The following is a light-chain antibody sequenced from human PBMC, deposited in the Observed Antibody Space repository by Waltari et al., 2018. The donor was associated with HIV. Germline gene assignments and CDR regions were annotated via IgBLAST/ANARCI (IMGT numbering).Light chain of an antibody. Sequence: DIQMTQSPSILYSSLGDKITIACRASQAISNYVAWYQQQVGKAPRLLITGASTLQVGVPSRFNGNGSGTDFSLTISGLETEDFATYFCQQLNSRPVTFGPGTKVDI. J-gene: IGKJ3*01. CDR1: QAISNY. V-gene: IGKV1-9*01. CDR2: GAS. CDR3: QQLNSRPVT.